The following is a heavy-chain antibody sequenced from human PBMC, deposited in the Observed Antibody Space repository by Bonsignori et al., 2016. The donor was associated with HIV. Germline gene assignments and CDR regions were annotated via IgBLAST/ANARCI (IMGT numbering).Heavy chain of an antibody. CDR2: MNPNSGDT. CDR3: EMGDCSGGDCSADY. V-gene: IGHV1-8*01. D-gene: IGHD2-21*02. Sequence: WVRQAPGQGLEWMGWMNPNSGDTGLAQRFQGRVTLTRDTSISTAYMELSSLRSEDTAVYYCEMGDCSGGDCSADYWGQGTLVTVSS. J-gene: IGHJ4*02.